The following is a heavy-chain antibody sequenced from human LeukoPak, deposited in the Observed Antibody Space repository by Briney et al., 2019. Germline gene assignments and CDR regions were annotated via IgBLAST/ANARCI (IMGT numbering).Heavy chain of an antibody. D-gene: IGHD3-10*01. J-gene: IGHJ6*02. CDR1: GFTFSSYS. Sequence: GGSLRLSCAASGFTFSSYSMNWVRQAPGKGLEWVSSISSSSSYIYYADSVKGRFTISRDNAKNSLYLQMNSLRAEDTAVYYCARDLTDYYGSGSYYKKVGGMDVWGQGTTVTVSS. CDR3: ARDLTDYYGSGSYYKKVGGMDV. V-gene: IGHV3-21*01. CDR2: ISSSSSYI.